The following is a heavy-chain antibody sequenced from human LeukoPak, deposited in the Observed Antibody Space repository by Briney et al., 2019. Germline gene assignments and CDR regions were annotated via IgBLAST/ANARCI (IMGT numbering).Heavy chain of an antibody. CDR1: GGSVSSGSYY. CDR2: IYYSGST. J-gene: IGHJ4*02. V-gene: IGHV4-61*01. Sequence: SETLSLTCTVSGGSVSSGSYYWSWIRQPPGKGLEWIGYIYYSGSTNYNPSLKSRVTISVDTSKNQFSLKLSSVTAADTAVYYCARGTYRRYFDYWGQGTLVTVSS. CDR3: ARGTYRRYFDY.